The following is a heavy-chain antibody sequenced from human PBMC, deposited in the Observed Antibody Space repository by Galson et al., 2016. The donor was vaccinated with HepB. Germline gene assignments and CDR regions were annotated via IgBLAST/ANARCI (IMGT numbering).Heavy chain of an antibody. CDR1: GGSISSGGYY. D-gene: IGHD3-16*01. V-gene: IGHV4-31*11. J-gene: IGHJ4*02. CDR2: IHYSGYT. Sequence: TLSLTCAVSGGSISSGGYYWGWIRQPPGKGLEWLGYIHYSGYTNYNPSPENRMSMSVDTSQSQFSLMLTSVTAAATAVYYCANSFDAWGGFGTGHYYVESWGQGSLVIVSS. CDR3: ANSFDAWGGFGTGHYYVES.